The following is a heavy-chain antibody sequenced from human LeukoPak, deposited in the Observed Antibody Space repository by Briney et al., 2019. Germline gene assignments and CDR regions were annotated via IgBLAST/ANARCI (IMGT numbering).Heavy chain of an antibody. Sequence: GGSLRLSCAASGFTFNTYAMNWVRQTPGKGLEWVSVIYSGGSTYYADSVKGRFTISRDNSKNTLYLQMNSLRAEDTAVYYCAASDIFDFDYWGQGTLVTVSS. CDR3: AASDIFDFDY. CDR1: GFTFNTYA. J-gene: IGHJ4*02. CDR2: IYSGGST. D-gene: IGHD2-21*01. V-gene: IGHV3-53*01.